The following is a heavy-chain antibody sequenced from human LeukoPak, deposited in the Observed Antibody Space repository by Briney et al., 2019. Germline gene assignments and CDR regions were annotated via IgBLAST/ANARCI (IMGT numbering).Heavy chain of an antibody. D-gene: IGHD1-1*01. CDR2: ISTSGGNT. Sequence: GGSLRLSCAGSGFTFSSNALSWVRQAPGKGLEWVSAISTSGGNTYYADSVRGRFTISRDNSKNTLYLQMNTLRAEDTAVYYCATTKQAGRYFDYWGQGTLVTVSS. V-gene: IGHV3-23*01. J-gene: IGHJ4*02. CDR3: ATTKQAGRYFDY. CDR1: GFTFSSNA.